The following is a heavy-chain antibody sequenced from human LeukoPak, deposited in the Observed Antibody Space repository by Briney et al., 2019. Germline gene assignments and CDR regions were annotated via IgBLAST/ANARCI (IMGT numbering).Heavy chain of an antibody. D-gene: IGHD2-15*01. J-gene: IGHJ4*02. CDR1: GGSFNSSSFF. Sequence: SETLSLTCTVSGGSFNSSSFFWGRMRQPPGKGLEWIGSIYLSGSTLYNPSLKSRLIMSVDTSKNQFSLKLTSVTAADTAMYYCARQTVLPATHFDFWGQGTLVTVS. CDR2: IYLSGST. V-gene: IGHV4-39*01. CDR3: ARQTVLPATHFDF.